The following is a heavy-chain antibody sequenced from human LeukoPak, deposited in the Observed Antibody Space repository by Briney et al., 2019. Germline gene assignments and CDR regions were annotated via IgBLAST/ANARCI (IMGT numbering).Heavy chain of an antibody. Sequence: PWGSLTLSCAASGFTFSSYAMSWVRQAPGKGLEWVSSISGDGGYTYYADFVKGRFTISRDNSNNTLYLPMNSLRAEDTAVYYCAKGLDGSGSYSPLDYWGQGTLVTVAS. CDR2: ISGDGGYT. V-gene: IGHV3-23*01. CDR1: GFTFSSYA. CDR3: AKGLDGSGSYSPLDY. D-gene: IGHD3-10*01. J-gene: IGHJ4*02.